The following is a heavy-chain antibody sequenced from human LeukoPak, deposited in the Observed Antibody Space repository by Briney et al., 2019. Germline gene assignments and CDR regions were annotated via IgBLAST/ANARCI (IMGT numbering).Heavy chain of an antibody. D-gene: IGHD5-18*01. CDR2: IYYSGST. CDR1: GGSISSGGYY. V-gene: IGHV4-31*03. J-gene: IGHJ4*02. CDR3: ARLKVDTASLDY. Sequence: SETLSLTCTVSGGSISSGGYYWSWIRQHPGKGLGWIGYIYYSGSTYYNPSLKSRVTISVDTSKNQFSLKLSSVTAADTAVYYCARLKVDTASLDYWGQGTLVTVSS.